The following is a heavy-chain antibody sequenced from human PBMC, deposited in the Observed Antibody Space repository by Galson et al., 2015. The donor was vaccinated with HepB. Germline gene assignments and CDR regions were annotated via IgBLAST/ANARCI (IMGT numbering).Heavy chain of an antibody. D-gene: IGHD1-7*01. CDR3: ARDRGITGTLRSYYYYMDV. CDR2: IWYDGSNK. J-gene: IGHJ6*03. CDR1: GFTFSSYG. V-gene: IGHV3-33*01. Sequence: SLRLSCAASGFTFSSYGMHWVRQAPGKGLEWVAVIWYDGSNKYYADSVKGRFTISRDNSKNTLYLQMNSLRAEDTAVYYCARDRGITGTLRSYYYYMDVWGKGTTVTVSS.